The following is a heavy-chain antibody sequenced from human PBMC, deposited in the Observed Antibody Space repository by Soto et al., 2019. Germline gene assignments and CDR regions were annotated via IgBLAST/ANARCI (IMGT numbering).Heavy chain of an antibody. CDR2: IWNDGSNK. J-gene: IGHJ4*02. V-gene: IGHV3-33*01. CDR3: AREVGPFDY. D-gene: IGHD3-16*01. Sequence: QVQLVESGGGVVQPGRSLRLSCAASGFTFSIYGMHWVRQAPGKALEWVAVIWNDGSNKYYGDSVKGRLTISRHNSKNRLYLHMNSLRADDTAVYYCAREVGPFDYWGQGSLVTFSS. CDR1: GFTFSIYG.